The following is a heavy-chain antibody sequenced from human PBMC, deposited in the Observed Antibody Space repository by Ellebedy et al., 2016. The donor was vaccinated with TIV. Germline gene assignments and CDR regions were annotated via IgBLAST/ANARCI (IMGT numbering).Heavy chain of an antibody. V-gene: IGHV4-34*01. CDR3: ARGIYGSGSVDY. D-gene: IGHD3-10*01. CDR1: GGFLSGYY. CDR2: IIQSGTM. J-gene: IGHJ4*02. Sequence: SETLSLTCAVYGGFLSGYYWSWIRQPPGKGLEWIGEIIQSGTMNYSPSLKSRVTISVDKSKNQFSLRLSPVTAADTAVYFCARGIYGSGSVDYWGQGTLVTVSS.